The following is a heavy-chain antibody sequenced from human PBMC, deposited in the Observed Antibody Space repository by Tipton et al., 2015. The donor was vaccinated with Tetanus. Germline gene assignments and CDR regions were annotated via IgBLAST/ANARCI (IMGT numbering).Heavy chain of an antibody. Sequence: QLVQSGGEVKKPGESLKISCKGSGYIFNNYWIGWVRQKPGKGLEWMGIIYPGDSDTRYSPSFQGQVTISVDKSINTAYLQWSSLMASDTSMFYCARAHCTDGVCNFDFWGQGALVTVAS. CDR1: GYIFNNYW. V-gene: IGHV5-51*01. J-gene: IGHJ4*02. CDR3: ARAHCTDGVCNFDF. D-gene: IGHD2-8*01. CDR2: IYPGDSDT.